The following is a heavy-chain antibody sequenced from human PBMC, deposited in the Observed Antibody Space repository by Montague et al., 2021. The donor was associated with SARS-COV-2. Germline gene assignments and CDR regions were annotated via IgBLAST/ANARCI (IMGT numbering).Heavy chain of an antibody. CDR2: IYHSGST. CDR1: GGSISSSNR. Sequence: SETLSLTCAVSGGSISSSNRWSWVRQPPGKGLEWIGEIYHSGSTNYNPSLKSRVTISVDKSKNQFSLKLSSVTAADTAVYYCVYRDYYYYGMDVWGQGTTVTVSS. V-gene: IGHV4-4*02. J-gene: IGHJ6*02. D-gene: IGHD5-12*01. CDR3: VYRDYYYYGMDV.